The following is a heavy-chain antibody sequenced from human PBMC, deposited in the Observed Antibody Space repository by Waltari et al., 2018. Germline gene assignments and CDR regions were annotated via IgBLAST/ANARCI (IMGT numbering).Heavy chain of an antibody. CDR3: AGDRGGGVYMDV. CDR1: GYTFTSYG. CDR2: ISPNNGNK. D-gene: IGHD2-15*01. V-gene: IGHV1-18*01. J-gene: IGHJ6*03. Sequence: QVQLVQSGAEVKKPGASVKVSCKASGYTFTSYGISWVRQAPGQGLEWMGWISPNNGNKNNAQKLQGRVTMTTDTTTSTAYMELRGLGSDDPAVYYGAGDRGGGVYMDVWGKGTTVTISS.